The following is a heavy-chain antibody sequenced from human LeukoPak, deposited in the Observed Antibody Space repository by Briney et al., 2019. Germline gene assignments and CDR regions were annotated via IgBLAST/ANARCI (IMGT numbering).Heavy chain of an antibody. CDR3: ARDRIVVVPAAALYYYYGMDV. CDR2: IKQDGSEK. Sequence: GGSLRLSCAASGFTFSNYWMSWVRQAPGKGLEWVANIKQDGSEKYYVDSVKGRFTISRDNAKNSLYLQMNSLRAEDTAVYYCARDRIVVVPAAALYYYYGMDVWGQGTTVTVSS. V-gene: IGHV3-7*03. J-gene: IGHJ6*02. D-gene: IGHD2-2*01. CDR1: GFTFSNYW.